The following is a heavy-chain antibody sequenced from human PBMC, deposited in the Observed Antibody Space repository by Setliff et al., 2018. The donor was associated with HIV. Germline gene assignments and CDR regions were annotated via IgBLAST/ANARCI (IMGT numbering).Heavy chain of an antibody. Sequence: ASVKVSCKASGYTFTSCFMHWVRQAPGQGLEYMGIVNPSDGSTDYLEKFQGRVTMTSDTSTSTVYMEPSSLKSEDTAIYYCAKEYHSAAAAPDYWGQGTLVTVSS. CDR1: GYTFTSCF. CDR2: VNPSDGST. V-gene: IGHV1-46*01. CDR3: AKEYHSAAAAPDY. D-gene: IGHD6-13*01. J-gene: IGHJ4*02.